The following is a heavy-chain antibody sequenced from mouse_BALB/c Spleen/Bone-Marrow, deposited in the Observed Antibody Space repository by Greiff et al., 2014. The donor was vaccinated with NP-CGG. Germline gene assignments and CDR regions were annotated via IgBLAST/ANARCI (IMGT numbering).Heavy chain of an antibody. D-gene: IGHD1-2*01. CDR1: GFSLTSYG. CDR2: IWVDGST. J-gene: IGHJ4*01. CDR3: ARITTATGAMDY. Sequence: QVQLQQSGPGLVAPSQSLSISCTVSGFSLTSYGVHWVRQPPGKGLEWLGVIWVDGSTNYNSALMSRLSIGKDNSKSQVFLKMNSLQTDDTAMYYCARITTATGAMDYWGQGTSVTVSS. V-gene: IGHV2-9*02.